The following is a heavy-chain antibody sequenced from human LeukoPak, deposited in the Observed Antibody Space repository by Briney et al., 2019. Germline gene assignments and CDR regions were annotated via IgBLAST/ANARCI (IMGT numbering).Heavy chain of an antibody. CDR2: IIPIFGTA. CDR1: GGTFSSYA. D-gene: IGHD5-18*01. Sequence: SVKVSXKASGGTFSSYAISWVRQAPGQGLEWMGRIIPIFGTANYAQKFQGRVTITTDESTSTAYMELSSLRSEDTAVYYCARDRSRGYSYGYCFDYWGQGTLVTVSS. J-gene: IGHJ4*02. CDR3: ARDRSRGYSYGYCFDY. V-gene: IGHV1-69*05.